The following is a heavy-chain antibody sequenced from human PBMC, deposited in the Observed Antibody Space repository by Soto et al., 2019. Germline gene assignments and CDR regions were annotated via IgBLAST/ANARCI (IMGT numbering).Heavy chain of an antibody. CDR1: GGTFSSNA. D-gene: IGHD2-21*02. CDR3: ARGGHVVVVTAALDY. CDR2: VNPSGGHT. J-gene: IGHJ4*02. V-gene: IGHV1-46*01. Sequence: AASVKVSCKASGGTFSSNAISWVRQAPGQGLEWMGTVNPSGGHTTYAQHFLGRVTMTRDTSTSTLYMELTSLTSDDTAIYYCARGGHVVVVTAALDYWGQGTLVTVSS.